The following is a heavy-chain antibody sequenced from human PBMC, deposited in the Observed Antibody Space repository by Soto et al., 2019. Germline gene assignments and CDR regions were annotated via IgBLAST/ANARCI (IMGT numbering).Heavy chain of an antibody. CDR2: ISTGSGT. Sequence: EVQLVESGGGLVQPGGSLRLSCAVSGFTFSRHWMHWVRQAPGKGLQWLSRISTGSGTNYADFVEGRFTISRDNTKNMLFLQLNSLRGEDTAKDYCVRGTTDWYGVDFWGRGTLVTVSS. CDR3: VRGTTDWYGVDF. CDR1: GFTFSRHW. J-gene: IGHJ4*02. D-gene: IGHD3-10*01. V-gene: IGHV3-74*01.